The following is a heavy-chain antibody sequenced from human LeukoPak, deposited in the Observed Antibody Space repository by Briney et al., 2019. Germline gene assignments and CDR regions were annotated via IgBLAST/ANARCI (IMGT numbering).Heavy chain of an antibody. CDR3: AKGQVGAIWYFDL. CDR2: ISSSGYTI. Sequence: GSLRLSCAASGFTFSNYEMNWVRQAPGKGLEWVSYISSSGYTIYYADSVKGRFTISRDNSKNTLYLQMNSLRAEDTAEYYCAKGQVGAIWYFDLWGRGTVVTVSS. V-gene: IGHV3-48*03. J-gene: IGHJ2*01. CDR1: GFTFSNYE. D-gene: IGHD1-26*01.